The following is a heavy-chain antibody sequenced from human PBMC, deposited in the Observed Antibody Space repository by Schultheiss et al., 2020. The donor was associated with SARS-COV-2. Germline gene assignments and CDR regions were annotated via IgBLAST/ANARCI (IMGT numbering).Heavy chain of an antibody. J-gene: IGHJ4*02. Sequence: SETLSLTCAVSGGSISSGGYSWSWIRQPPGKGLEWIGYIYHSGSTYYNPSLKSRVTISVDRSKNQFSLKLSSVTAADTAVYYCARVVPNWNPHFDYWGQGTLVTVSS. CDR2: IYHSGST. D-gene: IGHD1-1*01. CDR3: ARVVPNWNPHFDY. V-gene: IGHV4-30-2*01. CDR1: GGSISSGGYS.